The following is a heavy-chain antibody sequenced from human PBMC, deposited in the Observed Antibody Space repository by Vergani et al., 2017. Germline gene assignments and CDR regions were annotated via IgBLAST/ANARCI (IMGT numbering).Heavy chain of an antibody. Sequence: QVQLQESGPGLVRPSETLSLTCTVSGGSLSGYYWNWIRQTPGEGLEWIGYVEDSGYFNYNPSLKTRVSMSSDTSNTQFSLMLSSVTVAYTAVYYCARSIVSRNPPDYFDNWGQGTLVTVSS. V-gene: IGHV4-59*01. D-gene: IGHD1-14*01. CDR2: VEDSGYF. J-gene: IGHJ4*02. CDR1: GGSLSGYY. CDR3: ARSIVSRNPPDYFDN.